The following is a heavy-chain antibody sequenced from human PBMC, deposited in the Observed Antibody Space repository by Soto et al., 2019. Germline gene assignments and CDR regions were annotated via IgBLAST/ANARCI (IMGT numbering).Heavy chain of an antibody. CDR1: GFTFNDFE. CDR3: ARAFGRFHC. Sequence: EVQLLESGGGLVQPGGSLRLSCGVSGFTFNDFEMNWVRQAPGKGLEWLAYIDGSGTTKKYADSVRGRFTISRDNRYNALFLQMSSLGAADTAICYCARAFGRFHCWGQGTLVSVPS. J-gene: IGHJ4*02. D-gene: IGHD3-10*01. V-gene: IGHV3-48*03. CDR2: IDGSGTTK.